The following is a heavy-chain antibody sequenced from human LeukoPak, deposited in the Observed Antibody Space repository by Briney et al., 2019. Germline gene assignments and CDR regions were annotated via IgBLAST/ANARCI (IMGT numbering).Heavy chain of an antibody. V-gene: IGHV4-59*01. D-gene: IGHD3-22*01. CDR3: ARGATYYYDSSGSRHFDY. Sequence: ASETLSLTCTVSGGSISSYYWSWIRQPPGKGLEWIGYIYYSGSTNYNPSLKSRVTISVDTSKNQFSLKLSSVTAADTAVYYCARGATYYYDSSGSRHFDYWGQGTLVTVSS. CDR2: IYYSGST. CDR1: GGSISSYY. J-gene: IGHJ4*02.